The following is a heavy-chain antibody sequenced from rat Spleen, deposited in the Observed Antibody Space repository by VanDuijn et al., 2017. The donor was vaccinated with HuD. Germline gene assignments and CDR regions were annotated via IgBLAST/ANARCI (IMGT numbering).Heavy chain of an antibody. CDR2: IIYDGSNT. V-gene: IGHV5-17*01. CDR1: GFTFSDYT. D-gene: IGHD1-1*01. Sequence: EVQLVESGGGLVQPGRSLKLSCAASGFTFSDYTMAWVRQAPKKGLEWVAAIIYDGSNTYYRDSVKGRFTISRDNAESTLYLQMNNLRSEDTATYYCARPETTVAYWYFDFWGPGTMVTVSS. J-gene: IGHJ1*01. CDR3: ARPETTVAYWYFDF.